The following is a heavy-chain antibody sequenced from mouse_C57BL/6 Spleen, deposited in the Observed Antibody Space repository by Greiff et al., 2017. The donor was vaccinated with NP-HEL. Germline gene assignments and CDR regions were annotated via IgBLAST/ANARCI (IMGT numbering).Heavy chain of an antibody. D-gene: IGHD2-3*01. CDR2: IYPGSGNT. CDR1: GYTFTDYY. J-gene: IGHJ3*01. CDR3: ARLDVYYLAWFAY. Sequence: QVQLKESGAELVRPGASVKLSCKASGYTFTDYYINWVKQRPGQGLEWIARIYPGSGNTYYNEKFKGKATLTAEKSSSTAYMQLSSLTSEDAAVYFCARLDVYYLAWFAYWGQGTLVTVSA. V-gene: IGHV1-76*01.